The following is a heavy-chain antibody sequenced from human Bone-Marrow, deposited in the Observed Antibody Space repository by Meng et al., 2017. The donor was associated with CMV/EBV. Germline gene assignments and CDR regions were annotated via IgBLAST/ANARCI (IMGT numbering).Heavy chain of an antibody. V-gene: IGHV3-66*02. CDR3: AKDPLIGVVKNYGMDV. CDR2: INIGGTT. CDR1: GISVSRNY. Sequence: GRSLRLSCAASGISVSRNYMSWVRQAPGKGLEWLSVINIGGTTYYADSVKDRFTTFRDKSKNTVYLQMNSLRGEDTAVYYCAKDPLIGVVKNYGMDVWGQGTTVTVSS. J-gene: IGHJ6*02. D-gene: IGHD3-3*01.